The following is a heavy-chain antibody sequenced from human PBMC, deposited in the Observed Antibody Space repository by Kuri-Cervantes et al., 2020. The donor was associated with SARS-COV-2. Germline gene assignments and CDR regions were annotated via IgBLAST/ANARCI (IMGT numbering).Heavy chain of an antibody. V-gene: IGHV3-30*18. CDR1: GFAFSGSA. CDR3: AKAGSGNYYIPFYYFGLDV. D-gene: IGHD3-10*01. CDR2: ISSDGSIR. J-gene: IGHJ6*02. Sequence: GESLKISCEASGFAFSGSARHWVRQAPGKELEWVALISSDGSIRHYGDSVKGRFIISREDSKNTLYLQMNSLRVEDTAVYYCAKAGSGNYYIPFYYFGLDVWGQGITVTVSS.